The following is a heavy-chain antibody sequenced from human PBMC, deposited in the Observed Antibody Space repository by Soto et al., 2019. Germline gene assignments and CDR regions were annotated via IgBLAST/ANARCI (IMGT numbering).Heavy chain of an antibody. J-gene: IGHJ6*02. CDR2: MNPNSGNT. CDR1: GYTFTSYD. V-gene: IGHV1-8*01. Sequence: QVQLVQSGAEVKKPGASVKVSCKASGYTFTSYDINWVRQATGQGLEWMGWMNPNSGNTGYAQKFQGRFTMPRNTSISTAYMELSSLRSEDTAVYYCARWPDGYYYYGMDVWGQGTTVTVSS. CDR3: ARWPDGYYYYGMDV.